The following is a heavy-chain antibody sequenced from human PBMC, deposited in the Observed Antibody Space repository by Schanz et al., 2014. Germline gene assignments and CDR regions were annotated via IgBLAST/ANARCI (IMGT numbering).Heavy chain of an antibody. CDR3: ARDRLECGAECYSVEVFEI. J-gene: IGHJ4*02. D-gene: IGHD2-21*01. CDR1: GGTFSSYT. Sequence: QVQLVQSEAEVKKPGSSVKVSCKASGGTFSSYTISWVRQAPGQGLEWLGWMNPNSGNPGFAQKFRGRVTMTRNTSMSTAYIELHILTSEDTAVYYCARDRLECGAECYSVEVFEIWGQGTLVIVSS. CDR2: MNPNSGNP. V-gene: IGHV1-8*02.